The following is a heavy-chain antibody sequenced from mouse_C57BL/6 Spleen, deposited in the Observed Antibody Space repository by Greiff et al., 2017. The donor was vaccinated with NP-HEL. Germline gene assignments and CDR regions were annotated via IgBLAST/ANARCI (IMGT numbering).Heavy chain of an antibody. Sequence: QVQLQQSGPELVKPGASVKISCKASGYAFSSSWMNWVKQRPGKGLEWIGRIYPGDGDTNYNGKFKGKATLTADKSSSTAYMQLSSLTSEDSAVYFCARLGYSNYGGWYFDVWGTGTTVTVSS. D-gene: IGHD2-5*01. CDR3: ARLGYSNYGGWYFDV. V-gene: IGHV1-82*01. CDR2: IYPGDGDT. CDR1: GYAFSSSW. J-gene: IGHJ1*03.